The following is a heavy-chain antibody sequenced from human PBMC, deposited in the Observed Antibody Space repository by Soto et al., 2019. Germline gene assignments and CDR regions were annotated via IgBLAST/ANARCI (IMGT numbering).Heavy chain of an antibody. J-gene: IGHJ5*02. V-gene: IGHV4-59*01. CDR1: GGSISSYY. CDR2: IYYSGST. D-gene: IGHD2-21*02. CDR3: ARGAYCGGDGPPWFAP. Sequence: QVQLQESGPGLVKPSETLSLTCTVSGGSISSYYWSWLRQHPGKGLEGIGYIYYSGSTNYNPSFKSRVTISVDTSKNQFSLKLISVTAADTAVDYCARGAYCGGDGPPWFAPWGQGTLVTVSS.